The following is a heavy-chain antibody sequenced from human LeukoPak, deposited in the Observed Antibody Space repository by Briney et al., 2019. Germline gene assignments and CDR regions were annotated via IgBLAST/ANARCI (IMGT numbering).Heavy chain of an antibody. J-gene: IGHJ4*02. CDR3: ARVDAAADYPIFDY. Sequence: SVKVSCKASGFTFTSSAMQWVRQARGQRLEWIGWIVVGSGNTNYAQKFQERVTITRDMSTSTAYMELSSLRSEDTAVYYCARVDAAADYPIFDYWGQGTLVTVSS. D-gene: IGHD6-13*01. CDR2: IVVGSGNT. V-gene: IGHV1-58*02. CDR1: GFTFTSSA.